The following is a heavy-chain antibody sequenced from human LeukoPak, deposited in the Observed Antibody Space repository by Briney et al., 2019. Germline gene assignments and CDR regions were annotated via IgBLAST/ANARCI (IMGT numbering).Heavy chain of an antibody. CDR1: GFTLSSYA. CDR3: AKDPALWFGESPYFDY. D-gene: IGHD3-10*01. Sequence: GGSLRLSCVASGFTLSSYAMSWVRQAPGKGLEWVSAISGSGGSTYYADSVKGRFTISRDNSKNTLYLQMNRLRAEDTAVYYCAKDPALWFGESPYFDYWGQGTPVTVSS. CDR2: ISGSGGST. J-gene: IGHJ4*02. V-gene: IGHV3-23*01.